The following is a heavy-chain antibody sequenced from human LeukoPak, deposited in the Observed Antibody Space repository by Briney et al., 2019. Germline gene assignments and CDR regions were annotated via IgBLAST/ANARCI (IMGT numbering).Heavy chain of an antibody. Sequence: TGGSLTLSCAVSGSTFSSYWMSWVRQAPGKGLEWVANIKQDGSEKYYVDSVKGRFTISRDNTKNSLYLQMNSLIAEDTAVYYCARGGNSVAGREGYFQHWGQGTLVTVSS. V-gene: IGHV3-7*01. J-gene: IGHJ1*01. CDR3: ARGGNSVAGREGYFQH. D-gene: IGHD6-19*01. CDR1: GSTFSSYW. CDR2: IKQDGSEK.